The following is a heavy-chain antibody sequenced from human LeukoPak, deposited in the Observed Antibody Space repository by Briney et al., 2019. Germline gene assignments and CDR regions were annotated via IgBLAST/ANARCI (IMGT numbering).Heavy chain of an antibody. CDR2: ISDSGAGT. D-gene: IGHD3-22*01. CDR3: ARGSLKYYDSSAYGDFDN. CDR1: GFTFSRYA. V-gene: IGHV3-23*01. J-gene: IGHJ4*02. Sequence: PGGSLRLSCAASGFTFSRYAMSWVRQAPGKGLEWVSAISDSGAGTYYADSVKGRFTISRDNSKNTLYVQMNSLRAEDTAVYYCARGSLKYYDSSAYGDFDNWGQGTLVTVSS.